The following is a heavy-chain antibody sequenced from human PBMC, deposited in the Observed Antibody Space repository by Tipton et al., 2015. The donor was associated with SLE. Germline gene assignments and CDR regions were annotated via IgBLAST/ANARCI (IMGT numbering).Heavy chain of an antibody. J-gene: IGHJ4*02. CDR1: NFTFTNAW. Sequence: SLRLSCAASNFTFTNAWMNWVRQAPGKGLEWVGRIKNYAEGGAIDYGAPFRGRFIISKDDSESTLYLQMHGLKDEDTAVYYCATDPGTTANYWGQGTLVTVSS. D-gene: IGHD3-10*01. V-gene: IGHV3-15*07. CDR3: ATDPGTTANY. CDR2: IKNYAEGGAI.